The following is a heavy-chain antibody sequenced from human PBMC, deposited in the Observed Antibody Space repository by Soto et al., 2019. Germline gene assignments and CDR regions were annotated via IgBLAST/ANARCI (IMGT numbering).Heavy chain of an antibody. CDR1: GFTFSSYG. Sequence: GGSLRLSCAASGFTFSSYGMHWVRQAPGKGLEWVAVIWYDGSNKYYADSVKGRFTISRDNSKNTLYLQMNSLRAEDTAVYYCARNWDSDCGGDCQRSHDSFDIWGQGTMVTVSS. V-gene: IGHV3-33*01. J-gene: IGHJ3*02. CDR2: IWYDGSNK. CDR3: ARNWDSDCGGDCQRSHDSFDI. D-gene: IGHD2-21*01.